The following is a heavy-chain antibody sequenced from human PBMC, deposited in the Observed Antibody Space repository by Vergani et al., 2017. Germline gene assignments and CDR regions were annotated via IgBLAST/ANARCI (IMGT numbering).Heavy chain of an antibody. Sequence: QVQLQESGPGLVKPSQTLSLTCTVPGGPISSGSYYLSWIRQPAGKGLEWIGRIYTSGGTNYNPSLKSRVTISVDTSKNQFSLKLSSVTAADTAVYYCARDRDYGGNGYYCYGMDVWGQGTTVTVSS. CDR2: IYTSGGT. V-gene: IGHV4-61*02. CDR1: GGPISSGSYY. D-gene: IGHD4-23*01. CDR3: ARDRDYGGNGYYCYGMDV. J-gene: IGHJ6*02.